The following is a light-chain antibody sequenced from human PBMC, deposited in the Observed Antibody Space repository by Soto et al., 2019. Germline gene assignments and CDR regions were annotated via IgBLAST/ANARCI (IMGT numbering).Light chain of an antibody. Sequence: DIQMTQSPSSLSASVGDTLTITSRASLGISNFLAWYQQKPGKVPELLIYGASTLQSGVPSRFSGRGSGTDFTLTISSLQPEDVATYYCQKYNSAPFTFGPGTKVDIK. J-gene: IGKJ3*01. CDR3: QKYNSAPFT. V-gene: IGKV1-27*01. CDR1: LGISNF. CDR2: GAS.